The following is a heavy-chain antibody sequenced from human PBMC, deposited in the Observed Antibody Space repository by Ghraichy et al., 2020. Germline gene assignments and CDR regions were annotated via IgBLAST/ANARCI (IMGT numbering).Heavy chain of an antibody. V-gene: IGHV6-1*01. J-gene: IGHJ5*02. Sequence: SQTLSLTCAISGDSVSSNSAAWNWIRQSPSRGLEWLGRTYYRSKWYNDYAVSVKSRITINPDTSKNQFSLQLNSVTPEDTAVYYCARDQGYYDSSGYFSPNWFDPWGQGTLVTVSS. CDR2: TYYRSKWYN. CDR3: ARDQGYYDSSGYFSPNWFDP. CDR1: GDSVSSNSAA. D-gene: IGHD3-22*01.